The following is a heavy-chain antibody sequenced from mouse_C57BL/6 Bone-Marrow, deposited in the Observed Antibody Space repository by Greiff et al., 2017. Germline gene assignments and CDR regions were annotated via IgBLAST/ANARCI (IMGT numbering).Heavy chain of an antibody. D-gene: IGHD1-1*01. J-gene: IGHJ4*01. CDR2: IDPENGDT. Sequence: VQLQQSGAELVRPGASVKLSCKASGFNIKDDYMHWVKQRPEQGLEWIGWIDPENGDTEYAPQFQGTATLTADTSSNTAYLQLSSLTSEDSAVYYCNTWATVVANYALDYWGQGTSVTVSS. CDR3: NTWATVVANYALDY. V-gene: IGHV14-4*01. CDR1: GFNIKDDY.